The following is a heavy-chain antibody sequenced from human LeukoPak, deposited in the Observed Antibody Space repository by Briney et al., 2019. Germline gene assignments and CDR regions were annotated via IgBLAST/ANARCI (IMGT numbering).Heavy chain of an antibody. V-gene: IGHV3-23*01. J-gene: IGHJ4*02. Sequence: GGSLRLSCAASGFTFSSYAMSWVRQAPGKGLEWVSAISGSGVSTYYADSVKGRFTISRDNSKNTLYLQMNSLSAEDTAVYYCAKASYGDYGNGLSRAHWGQGTLVTVSS. CDR1: GFTFSSYA. CDR2: ISGSGVST. CDR3: AKASYGDYGNGLSRAH. D-gene: IGHD4-17*01.